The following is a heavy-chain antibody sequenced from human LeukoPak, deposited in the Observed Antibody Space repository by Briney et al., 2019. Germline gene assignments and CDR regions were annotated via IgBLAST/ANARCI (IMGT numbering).Heavy chain of an antibody. J-gene: IGHJ3*02. D-gene: IGHD3-22*01. CDR3: ARVLTYYYDSSRGAFDI. V-gene: IGHV3-30*03. CDR1: GFTFSSYG. Sequence: GGSLRLSCAASGFTFSSYGMHWVRQAPGKGLEWVAIISYDGSNKYYADSVKGRFTISRDNSKNTVYLQMNSLRAEDTAVYYCARVLTYYYDSSRGAFDIWGQGTMVTVSS. CDR2: ISYDGSNK.